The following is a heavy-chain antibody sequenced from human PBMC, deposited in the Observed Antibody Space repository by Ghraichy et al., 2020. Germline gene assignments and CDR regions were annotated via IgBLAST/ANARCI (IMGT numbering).Heavy chain of an antibody. V-gene: IGHV1-24*01. CDR3: ATDAPEYSSSSRWFDP. CDR1: GYTLTELS. Sequence: ASVKVSCKVSGYTLTELSMHWVRQAPGKGLEWMGGFDPEDGETIYAQKFQGRVTMTEDTSTDTAYMELSSLRSEDTAVYYCATDAPEYSSSSRWFDPWGQGTLVTVSS. CDR2: FDPEDGET. J-gene: IGHJ5*02. D-gene: IGHD6-6*01.